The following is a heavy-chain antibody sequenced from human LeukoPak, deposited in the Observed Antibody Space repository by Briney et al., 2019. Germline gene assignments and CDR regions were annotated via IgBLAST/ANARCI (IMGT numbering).Heavy chain of an antibody. Sequence: GGSLRLSCAASGFTFSSYAMSWVRQAPGKGLEWVSAISVSGGSTYYADSVKGRFTISRDNSKNTLYLQMNSLRAEDTAVYYCAKDRGYDSSPKDYWGQGTLVTVSS. J-gene: IGHJ4*02. CDR1: GFTFSSYA. CDR2: ISVSGGST. D-gene: IGHD3-22*01. CDR3: AKDRGYDSSPKDY. V-gene: IGHV3-23*01.